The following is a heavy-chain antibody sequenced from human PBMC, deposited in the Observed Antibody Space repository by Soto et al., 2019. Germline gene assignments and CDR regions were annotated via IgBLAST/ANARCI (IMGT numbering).Heavy chain of an antibody. CDR1: GGTFSSYA. V-gene: IGHV1-69*01. CDR2: IIPIFGTA. D-gene: IGHD5-12*01. CDR3: ARSGSRLVATYYFDY. Sequence: QVQLVQSGAEVKKPGSSVKVSCKASGGTFSSYAISWVRQAPGQGLEWMGGIIPIFGTANYAQKFQGRVTITADESTSPAYMELSSLRSEDTAVYYCARSGSRLVATYYFDYWGQGTLVTVSS. J-gene: IGHJ4*02.